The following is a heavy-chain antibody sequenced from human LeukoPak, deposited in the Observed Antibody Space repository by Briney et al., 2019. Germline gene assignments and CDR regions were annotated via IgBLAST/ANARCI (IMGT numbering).Heavy chain of an antibody. D-gene: IGHD2-15*01. J-gene: IGHJ4*02. CDR1: GYSFTSYW. V-gene: IGHV5-51*01. CDR2: IYPGDSDT. Sequence: GESLKISCKGSGYSFTSYWIGWVRQMPGKGLEWMGIIYPGDSDTRYSPSFQGQVTISADKSISTAYLQWNSLKASDTAMYYCARRNDYCSGGSCYFDYWGQGTLVTVSS. CDR3: ARRNDYCSGGSCYFDY.